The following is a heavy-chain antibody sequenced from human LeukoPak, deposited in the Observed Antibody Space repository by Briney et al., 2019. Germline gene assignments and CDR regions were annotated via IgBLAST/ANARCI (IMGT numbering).Heavy chain of an antibody. CDR1: GFTFDDCG. V-gene: IGHV3-20*04. CDR2: INWNGGST. CDR3: ARWRELLPAFDI. J-gene: IGHJ3*02. D-gene: IGHD1-26*01. Sequence: GGSLRLSCAASGFTFDDCGMSWVRQAPGKGLEWVSGINWNGGSTGYADSVKGRFTISRDNAKNSLYLQMSSLRAEDTALYYCARWRELLPAFDIWGRGTMVTVSS.